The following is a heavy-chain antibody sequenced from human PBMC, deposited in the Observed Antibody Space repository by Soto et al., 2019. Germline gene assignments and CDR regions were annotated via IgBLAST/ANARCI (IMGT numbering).Heavy chain of an antibody. D-gene: IGHD3-22*01. CDR3: ARGTPRRHYYDSSGYYWY. CDR1: GGSFSGYY. V-gene: IGHV4-34*01. CDR2: INHSGST. Sequence: PSXTLSLTCAVYGGSFSGYYWSWIRQPPGKWLEWIGEINHSGSTNYNPSLKSRVTISVDTSKNQFSLKLSSVTAADTAVYYCARGTPRRHYYDSSGYYWYWGQGTLVTVSS. J-gene: IGHJ4*02.